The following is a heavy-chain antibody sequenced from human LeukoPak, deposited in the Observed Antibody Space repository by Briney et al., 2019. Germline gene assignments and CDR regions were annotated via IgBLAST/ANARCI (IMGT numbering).Heavy chain of an antibody. CDR2: ISSSSSYI. D-gene: IGHD4-17*01. CDR3: ARAPDYGDYESDAFDI. J-gene: IGHJ3*02. Sequence: PGGSLRLSCAASGFTFSSYSMNWVRQAPGKGLEWVSSISSSSSYIYYADSVKGRFTISRDNAKNSLYLQMNSLRAEDTAVYYCARAPDYGDYESDAFDIWGQGTMVTVSS. CDR1: GFTFSSYS. V-gene: IGHV3-21*01.